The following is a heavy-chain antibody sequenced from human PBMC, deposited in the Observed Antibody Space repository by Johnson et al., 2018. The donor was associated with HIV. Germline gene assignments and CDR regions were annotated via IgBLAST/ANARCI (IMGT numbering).Heavy chain of an antibody. V-gene: IGHV3-11*04. CDR3: ARAGSSSAFDI. CDR1: GFTVSDNY. D-gene: IGHD1-26*01. J-gene: IGHJ3*02. CDR2: ISSSGSTI. Sequence: QVQLVESGGGLIQPGGSLRLSCAASGFTVSDNYMTWVRQAPGKGLEWVSYISSSGSTIYYADSVKGRFTISRDNAKNSLCLQMNSLRAEDTAVYYCARAGSSSAFDIWGQGTLVTVSS.